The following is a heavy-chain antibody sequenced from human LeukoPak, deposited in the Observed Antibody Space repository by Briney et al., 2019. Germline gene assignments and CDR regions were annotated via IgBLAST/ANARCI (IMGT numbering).Heavy chain of an antibody. Sequence: PGGSLRLSCAASGFTFSSYGMHWVRQAPGKGLEWVAFIRYDGSNKYYADSVKGRFTISRDNFKNTLYLQMNSLRAEDTAVYYCATPYYYGSGSYWPFDCWGQGTLVTVSS. CDR2: IRYDGSNK. CDR1: GFTFSSYG. D-gene: IGHD3-10*01. V-gene: IGHV3-30*02. CDR3: ATPYYYGSGSYWPFDC. J-gene: IGHJ4*02.